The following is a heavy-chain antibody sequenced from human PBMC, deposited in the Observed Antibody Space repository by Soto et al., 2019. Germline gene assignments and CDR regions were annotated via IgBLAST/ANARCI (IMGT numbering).Heavy chain of an antibody. D-gene: IGHD2-2*01. CDR1: GFTFSSYG. J-gene: IGHJ4*02. CDR2: IWYDGSNK. Sequence: GGSLRLSCAASGFTFSSYGMHWVRQAPGKGLEWVAVIWYDGSNKYYADSVKGRFTISRDNSKNTLYLQMDSLRAEDTAVYYCAKKSTDSSGYSDYWGQGTVVTVSS. CDR3: AKKSTDSSGYSDY. V-gene: IGHV3-33*06.